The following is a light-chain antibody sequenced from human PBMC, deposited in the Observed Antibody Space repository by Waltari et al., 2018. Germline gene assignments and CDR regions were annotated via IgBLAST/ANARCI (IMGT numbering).Light chain of an antibody. CDR1: RSNIGSKY. CDR2: RNN. CDR3: AAWDDSLSVYV. J-gene: IGLJ1*01. Sequence: QSVLTQPPSASGTPGQRVTISCSGSRSNIGSKYVYWYQQLPGTAPKLLSYRNNQRPSGVPDRFSGSKSGTSASLAISGLRSEDEADYYCAAWDDSLSVYVFGTGTKVTVL. V-gene: IGLV1-47*01.